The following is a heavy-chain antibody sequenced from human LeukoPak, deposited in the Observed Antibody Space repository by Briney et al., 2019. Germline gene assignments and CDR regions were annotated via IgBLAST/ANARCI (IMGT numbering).Heavy chain of an antibody. Sequence: PGGSLRLSCVASGFTFSSYAMSWVRQAPGKGLEWVSAISGSGDSIYYADFVKGRFTISSDNSKNTLYLQLNSLRADDTAVYYCAKGAGEYGSGSYYPHWGQGTLVTVSS. V-gene: IGHV3-23*01. CDR3: AKGAGEYGSGSYYPH. CDR2: ISGSGDSI. CDR1: GFTFSSYA. J-gene: IGHJ4*02. D-gene: IGHD3-10*01.